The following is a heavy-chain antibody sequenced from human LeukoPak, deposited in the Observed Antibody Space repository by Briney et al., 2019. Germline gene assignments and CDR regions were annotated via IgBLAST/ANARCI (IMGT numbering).Heavy chain of an antibody. J-gene: IGHJ4*02. CDR3: ARSEYSFDY. D-gene: IGHD6-6*01. CDR1: GFTFSTYW. CDR2: INSDGSST. Sequence: GGSLRLSCVASGFTFSTYWMHWVRQAPGKGLVWVSRINSDGSSTTYADSVKGRFTVSRDNAKNTLYLQMNSLGADDTAVYYCARSEYSFDYWGQGALVTVSS. V-gene: IGHV3-74*01.